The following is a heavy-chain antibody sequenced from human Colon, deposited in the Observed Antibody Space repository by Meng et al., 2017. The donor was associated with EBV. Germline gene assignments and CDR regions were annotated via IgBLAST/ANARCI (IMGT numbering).Heavy chain of an antibody. V-gene: IGHV4-30-4*01. CDR2: IFYTGST. CDR1: GGPITSGGYD. Sequence: GSGPGLINLSLPRPLPSPVSGGPITSGGYDWTWIRQPPGKGLEWIGYIFYTGSTYYNPSLKSRVTISLDTSKNQFSLKLSSVTAADTAVYYCARDQIGGDGWFDPWGRGTLVTVSS. J-gene: IGHJ5*02. D-gene: IGHD3-10*01. CDR3: ARDQIGGDGWFDP.